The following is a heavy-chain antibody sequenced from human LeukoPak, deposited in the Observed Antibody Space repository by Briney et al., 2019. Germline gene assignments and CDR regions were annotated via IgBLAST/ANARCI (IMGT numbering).Heavy chain of an antibody. CDR2: IWYDGTNQ. CDR3: AKDAGPHYYDSSGYNQFDY. D-gene: IGHD3-22*01. CDR1: GFTFSTYG. V-gene: IGHV3-33*06. J-gene: IGHJ4*02. Sequence: GGSLRLSCAASGFTFSTYGMHWVRQAPGKGLEWVAVIWYDGTNQYYADSVKGRFTISRDNSKNTLYLQMNSLRAEDTAVYYCAKDAGPHYYDSSGYNQFDYWGQGTLVTVSS.